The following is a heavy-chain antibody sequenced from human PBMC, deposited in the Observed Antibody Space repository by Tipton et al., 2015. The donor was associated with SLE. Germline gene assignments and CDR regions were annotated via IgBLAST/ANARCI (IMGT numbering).Heavy chain of an antibody. CDR1: GGSFSCYS. D-gene: IGHD3-3*01. CDR3: ARRFFDFWSGQKFDP. Sequence: GLVKPSETLSLTCGVSGGSFSCYSWSWIRQAPGKGLEWIGEIYDGGSTNYNPSLKSRVTMSVDTSKNQFSLEVTSVTAADTAVYYCARRFFDFWSGQKFDPWGQGTLVTVSS. CDR2: IYDGGST. J-gene: IGHJ5*02. V-gene: IGHV4-34*01.